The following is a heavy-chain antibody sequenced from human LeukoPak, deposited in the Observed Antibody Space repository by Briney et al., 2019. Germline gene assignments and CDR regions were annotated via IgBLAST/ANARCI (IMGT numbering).Heavy chain of an antibody. CDR3: ASGSGSYSPDY. V-gene: IGHV5-10-1*01. CDR1: GYSFTSYW. CDR2: NAPTDSYT. Sequence: GEPLKISCQGSGYSFTSYWITWVRQMPGKGLEWMGMNAPTDSYTNYSPSFQGHVTISVDKSISTAYLQWSSLKASDTAMYFCASGSGSYSPDYWGQGTLVTVS. J-gene: IGHJ4*02. D-gene: IGHD3-10*01.